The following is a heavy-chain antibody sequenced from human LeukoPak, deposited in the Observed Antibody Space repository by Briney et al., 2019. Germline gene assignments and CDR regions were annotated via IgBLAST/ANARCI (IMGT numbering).Heavy chain of an antibody. CDR3: ARESIAVAGFDY. Sequence: PSETLSLTCTVSGGSISSYYWTWIRQPPGKGLGWIGYIYYSGSTSYNPSLKSRVTISIDTSKNQFSLILSSVTAADTAVYYCARESIAVAGFDYWGQGALVTVSS. D-gene: IGHD6-19*01. CDR1: GGSISSYY. V-gene: IGHV4-59*01. CDR2: IYYSGST. J-gene: IGHJ4*02.